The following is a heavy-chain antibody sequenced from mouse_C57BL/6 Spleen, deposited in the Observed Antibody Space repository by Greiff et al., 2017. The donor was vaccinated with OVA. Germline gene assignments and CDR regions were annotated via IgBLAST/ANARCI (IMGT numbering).Heavy chain of an antibody. Sequence: VKLVESGPGLVQPSQSLSITCTVSGFSLTSYGVHWVRQSPGKGLEWLGVIWRGGSTDYNAAFMSRLSITKDNSKSQVFFKMNSLQADDTAIYYCAKNYYDYDVYFDYWGQGTTLTVSS. CDR2: IWRGGST. V-gene: IGHV2-5*01. CDR1: GFSLTSYG. J-gene: IGHJ2*01. D-gene: IGHD2-4*01. CDR3: AKNYYDYDVYFDY.